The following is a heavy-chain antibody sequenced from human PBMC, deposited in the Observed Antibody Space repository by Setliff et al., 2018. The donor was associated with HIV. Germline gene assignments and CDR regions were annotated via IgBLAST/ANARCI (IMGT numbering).Heavy chain of an antibody. CDR3: ARTREIHYYCYMDV. V-gene: IGHV1-69*13. Sequence: RASVKVSCKPSGYTFTDYFIHWVRQAPGQGLEWLGGIIPIFHSANYAPRFQGRVTITADESTNTTYMELSSLRSEDTAVYFCARTREIHYYCYMDVWGGETTVTVSS. CDR2: IIPIFHSA. CDR1: GYTFTDYF. J-gene: IGHJ6*03.